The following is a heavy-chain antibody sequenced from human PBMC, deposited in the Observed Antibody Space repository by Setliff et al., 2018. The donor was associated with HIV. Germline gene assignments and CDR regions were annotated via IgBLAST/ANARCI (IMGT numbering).Heavy chain of an antibody. CDR2: IYTSRGT. V-gene: IGHV4-4*09. Sequence: KPSETLSLTCTVSGGSISGYHWNWLRQTPGKGLAWIGYIYTSRGTNYNHSLRTRVIISVDTSNQFSLKLSSVTAADAAVYYCARSPSYRSSWEYYFDYWGQGILVTVSS. CDR3: ARSPSYRSSWEYYFDY. J-gene: IGHJ4*02. CDR1: GGSISGYH. D-gene: IGHD6-13*01.